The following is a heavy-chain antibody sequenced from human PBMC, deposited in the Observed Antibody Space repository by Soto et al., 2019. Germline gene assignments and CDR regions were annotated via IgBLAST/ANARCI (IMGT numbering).Heavy chain of an antibody. V-gene: IGHV3-72*01. CDR3: AREAMHDCHYQIRYFDV. CDR2: TRNKFNGYST. CDR1: GFSFADHF. Sequence: EVQLVESGGGLVQPGGSLRLSCAASGFSFADHFMDWVRQAPGKGLEGVGGTRNKFNGYSTEYAESVTGKFTISRDTSHTSLSPHMDSMNPGDSAVYHCAREAMHDCHYQIRYFDVWGRGTLVTVSS. J-gene: IGHJ2*01. D-gene: IGHD2-21*01.